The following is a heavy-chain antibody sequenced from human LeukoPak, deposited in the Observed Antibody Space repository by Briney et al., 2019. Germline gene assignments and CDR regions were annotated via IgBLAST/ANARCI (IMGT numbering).Heavy chain of an antibody. J-gene: IGHJ3*02. CDR2: INPNSGGT. Sequence: GASVTVSFKASGYTFTGYYMHWVRQAPGQGLEWMGWINPNSGGTNYAQKFQGRVTMTRDTSISTAYMELSRLRSDDTAVYYCARGRNYDILTGYYIWGQGTMVTVSS. D-gene: IGHD3-9*01. V-gene: IGHV1-2*02. CDR3: ARGRNYDILTGYYI. CDR1: GYTFTGYY.